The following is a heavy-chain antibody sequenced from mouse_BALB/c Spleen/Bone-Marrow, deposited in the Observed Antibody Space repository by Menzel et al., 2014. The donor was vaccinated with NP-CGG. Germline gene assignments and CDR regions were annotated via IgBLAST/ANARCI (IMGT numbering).Heavy chain of an antibody. J-gene: IGHJ4*01. V-gene: IGHV1-54*01. CDR2: INPGSGGT. D-gene: IGHD2-4*01. CDR3: ARDGDYDEGYAMDY. CDR1: GYAFTNYL. Sequence: QVQLQQSGAELVRPGTSVKVSCKASGYAFTNYLIEWVKQRPGQGLEWIGVINPGSGGTNYNEKFKGKATLTADKSSSTAYMQLSSLTSDASAVYFCARDGDYDEGYAMDYWGQGTSVTVSS.